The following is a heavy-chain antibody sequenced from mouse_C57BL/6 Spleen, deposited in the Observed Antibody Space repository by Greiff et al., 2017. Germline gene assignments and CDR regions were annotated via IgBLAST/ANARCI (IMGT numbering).Heavy chain of an antibody. V-gene: IGHV1-59*01. CDR3: ARYDYDDYFDY. J-gene: IGHJ2*01. CDR2: IDPSDSYT. D-gene: IGHD2-4*01. Sequence: QVQLKQPGAELVRPGPSVKLSCKASGYTFTSYWMHWVKQRPGQGLEWIGVIDPSDSYTNYNQKFKGKATLTVDTSSSTAYMQLSSLTSEDSAVYYCARYDYDDYFDYWGQGTTLTVSS. CDR1: GYTFTSYW.